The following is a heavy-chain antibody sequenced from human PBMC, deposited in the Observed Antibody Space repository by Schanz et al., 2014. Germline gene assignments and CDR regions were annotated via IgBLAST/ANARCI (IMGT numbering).Heavy chain of an antibody. V-gene: IGHV1-2*02. CDR1: GYVFTAYY. J-gene: IGHJ2*01. CDR2: TNPNGGA. CDR3: ARDVGRPGHFWYFDL. Sequence: QGHLVQSGAEVKEPGASVQVSCKASGYVFTAYYMHWVRQAPGQGLEWMGVTNPNGGAEFAQKFQXRISMTRDTSTPTFYMELSSLTSDDTAVYFCARDVGRPGHFWYFDLWGRGTLVTVSS. D-gene: IGHD1-1*01.